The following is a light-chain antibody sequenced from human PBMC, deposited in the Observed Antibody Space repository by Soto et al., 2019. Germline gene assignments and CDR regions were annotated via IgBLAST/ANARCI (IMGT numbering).Light chain of an antibody. V-gene: IGLV2-8*01. CDR1: SSDVGGYNF. CDR3: SSYAGSNNV. CDR2: EVT. Sequence: QSVLTQPPSASGSPGQSVTISCTGTSSDVGGYNFVSWYQQYPGKAPKLMIYEVTKRPSGVPDRFSGSKSGNTASLTVSGLQAEGEADYYCSSYAGSNNVFGTGTKVTVL. J-gene: IGLJ1*01.